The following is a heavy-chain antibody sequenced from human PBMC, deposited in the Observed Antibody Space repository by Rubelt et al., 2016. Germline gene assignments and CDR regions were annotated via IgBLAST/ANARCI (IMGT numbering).Heavy chain of an antibody. J-gene: IGHJ5*02. CDR1: GFTFSGYA. V-gene: IGHV3-7*01. D-gene: IGHD2-2*01. CDR2: LKQDGSEV. Sequence: GGGLVQPGGSLRLSCAASGFTFSGYAMSWVRQAPGKGLEWVANLKQDGSEVYYVESVRGRFTSSRDNAKNSLYLQMNSLSAEDTAVYYCARELSSPANGGPGGQGTLVTVSS. CDR3: ARELSSPANGGP.